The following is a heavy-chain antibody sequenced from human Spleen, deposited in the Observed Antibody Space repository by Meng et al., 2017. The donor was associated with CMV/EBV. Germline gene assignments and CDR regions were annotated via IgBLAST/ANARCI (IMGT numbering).Heavy chain of an antibody. D-gene: IGHD6-13*01. CDR1: GYTFSSYG. CDR3: ARDHLIAAAGYGMDV. V-gene: IGHV1-18*01. Sequence: SGYTFSSYGISWVRQAPGQGLEWMGWISAYNGNTNYAQKLQGRVTMTTDTSTSTAYMELRSLRSDDTAVYYCARDHLIAAAGYGMDVWGQGTTVTVS. J-gene: IGHJ6*02. CDR2: ISAYNGNT.